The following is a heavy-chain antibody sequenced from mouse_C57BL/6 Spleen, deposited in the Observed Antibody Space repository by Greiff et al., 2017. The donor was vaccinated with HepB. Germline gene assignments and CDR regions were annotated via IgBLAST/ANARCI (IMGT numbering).Heavy chain of an antibody. CDR1: GFTFSSYA. D-gene: IGHD1-1*01. CDR2: ISDGGSYT. V-gene: IGHV5-4*03. J-gene: IGHJ2*01. Sequence: EVMLVESGGGLVKPGGSLKLSCAASGFTFSSYAMSWVRQTPEKRLEWVATISDGGSYTYYPDNVKGRFTISRDNAKNNLYLQMSHLKSEDTAMYYCASDYYGGSAIDYWGQGTTLTVSS. CDR3: ASDYYGGSAIDY.